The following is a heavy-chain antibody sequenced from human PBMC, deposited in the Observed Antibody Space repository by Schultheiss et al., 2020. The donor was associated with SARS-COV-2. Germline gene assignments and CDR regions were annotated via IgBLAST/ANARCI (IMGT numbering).Heavy chain of an antibody. Sequence: SGPTLVKPTQTLTLTCTFSGFSLSTSGMCVSWIRQPPGKALEWLALIDWDDDKRYSPSLKSRLTITKDTSKNQVVLTMTNMDPVDTATYYCAHYYDSSGFVPTSRGFLAFDIWGQGTMVTVSS. CDR1: GFSLSTSGMC. J-gene: IGHJ3*02. CDR2: IDWDDDK. V-gene: IGHV2-5*02. D-gene: IGHD3-22*01. CDR3: AHYYDSSGFVPTSRGFLAFDI.